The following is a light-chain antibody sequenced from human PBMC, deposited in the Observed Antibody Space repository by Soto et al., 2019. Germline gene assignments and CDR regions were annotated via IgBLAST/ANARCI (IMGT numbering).Light chain of an antibody. CDR1: SSDVGGYNF. CDR3: NSYAGSNIYV. Sequence: QSALTQPPSASGSPGQSVTISCTGTSSDVGGYNFVSWYQHHPGKAPKLINRFSGSKSGNTASLTVSGLQAEDEADYYCNSYAGSNIYVFGTGTKVTVL. V-gene: IGLV2-8*01. J-gene: IGLJ1*01.